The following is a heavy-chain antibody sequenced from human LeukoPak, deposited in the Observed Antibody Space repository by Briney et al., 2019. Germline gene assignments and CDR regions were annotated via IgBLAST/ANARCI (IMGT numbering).Heavy chain of an antibody. D-gene: IGHD3-10*01. CDR2: INHSGST. J-gene: IGHJ3*02. CDR1: GGSFSGYN. V-gene: IGHV4-34*01. CDR3: ARGLLWFGEYAFDI. Sequence: SETLSLTCAVYGGSFSGYNWSWIRQPPGKGLEWIGEINHSGSTNYNPSLKSRVTISVDTSKNQFSLKLSSVTAADTAVYYCARGLLWFGEYAFDIWGQGTMVTVSS.